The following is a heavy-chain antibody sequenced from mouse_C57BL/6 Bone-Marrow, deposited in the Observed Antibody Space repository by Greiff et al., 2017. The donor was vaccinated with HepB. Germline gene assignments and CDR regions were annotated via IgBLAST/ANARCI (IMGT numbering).Heavy chain of an antibody. CDR2: INPSSGYT. Sequence: VQLQQSGAELAKPGASVKLSCKASGYTFTSYWMHWVKQRPGQGLEWIGYINPSSGYTKYNQKFKDKATLTADKSSSTAYMQLSSLTYEDSAVYYCAREDYGSGYYFDYWGQGTTLTVSS. D-gene: IGHD1-1*01. CDR3: AREDYGSGYYFDY. J-gene: IGHJ2*01. CDR1: GYTFTSYW. V-gene: IGHV1-7*01.